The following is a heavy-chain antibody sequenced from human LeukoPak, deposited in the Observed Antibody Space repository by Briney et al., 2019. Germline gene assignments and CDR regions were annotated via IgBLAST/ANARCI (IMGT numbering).Heavy chain of an antibody. Sequence: SETLSLTCTVSGGSISSYYWSWIRQPPGKGLEWIGYIYYSGSTNYNPSLKSRVTISVDTSKNQFSLKLSSVTAADTAVYYCARYYYDSSGYYYSWFDPWGQGTLVTVSS. D-gene: IGHD3-22*01. J-gene: IGHJ5*02. CDR1: GGSISSYY. CDR3: ARYYYDSSGYYYSWFDP. V-gene: IGHV4-59*01. CDR2: IYYSGST.